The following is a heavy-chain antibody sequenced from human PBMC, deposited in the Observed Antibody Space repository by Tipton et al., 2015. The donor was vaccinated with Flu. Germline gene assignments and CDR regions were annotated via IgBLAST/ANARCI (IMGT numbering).Heavy chain of an antibody. CDR1: GGSISSYY. D-gene: IGHD1-26*01. CDR3: ARAPDSIVGATVFDY. V-gene: IGHV4-59*01. J-gene: IGHJ4*02. CDR2: IYYSGST. Sequence: LRLSCTVSGGSISSYYWSWIRRPPGKGLEWIGYIYYSGSTNYNPSLKSRVTISVDTSKNQFSLKLSSVTAADTAVYYCARAPDSIVGATVFDYWGQGTLVTVSS.